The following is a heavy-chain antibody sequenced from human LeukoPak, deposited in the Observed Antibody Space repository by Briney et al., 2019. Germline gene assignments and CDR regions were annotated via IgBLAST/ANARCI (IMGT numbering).Heavy chain of an antibody. CDR1: GGSFSDYY. Sequence: SETLSLTCAVYGGSFSDYYWSWIRQPPGKGLEWIREINHSGSTNYNPSLESRVTISVDTSKNQFSLKLSSVTAADTAVYYCASLLGLRRYSNSPQGGYWGQGTLVTVSS. J-gene: IGHJ4*02. D-gene: IGHD4-11*01. CDR3: ASLLGLRRYSNSPQGGY. V-gene: IGHV4-34*01. CDR2: INHSGST.